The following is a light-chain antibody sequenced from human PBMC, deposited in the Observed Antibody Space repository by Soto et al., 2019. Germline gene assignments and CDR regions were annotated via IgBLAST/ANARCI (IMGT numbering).Light chain of an antibody. CDR1: QSISSY. Sequence: DLQMTQSPSSLSASVGDRVTITCRASQSISSYLNWYQQKPGKAPKLLIYAASSLQSGVPSRFSCSGSVTDFTLTISSLQPEDFATYYCQQSYSTPRGTFGQGTKVEIK. CDR3: QQSYSTPRGT. J-gene: IGKJ1*01. CDR2: AAS. V-gene: IGKV1-39*01.